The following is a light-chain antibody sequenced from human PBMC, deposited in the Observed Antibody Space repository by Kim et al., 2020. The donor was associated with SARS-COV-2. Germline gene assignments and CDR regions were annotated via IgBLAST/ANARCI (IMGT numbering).Light chain of an antibody. CDR3: SSYTSSSTYV. CDR2: DVT. J-gene: IGLJ1*01. Sequence: LTQPASVSGSPGQSITISCTGTSSDVGGYNYVSWYQQHPGKAPKLMIYDVTGRPSGVSNRFSGSKSGDTASLTISGLQAEDEADYYCSSYTSSSTYVFGTGTKVTVL. CDR1: SSDVGGYNY. V-gene: IGLV2-14*03.